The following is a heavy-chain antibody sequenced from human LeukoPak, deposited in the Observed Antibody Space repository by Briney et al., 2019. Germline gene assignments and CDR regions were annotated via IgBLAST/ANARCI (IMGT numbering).Heavy chain of an antibody. CDR3: TRLRSGYIDF. J-gene: IGHJ4*02. CDR1: GFILGDYA. CDR2: IRSNVHGGTT. Sequence: GGSLRLSCTASGFILGDYAMSWFRQAPGKGLEWVGLIRSNVHGGTTEYAASVKGRFTISRDDSKRIAYLQMNSLKTEDTALYYCTRLRSGYIDFWGQGTLVTVSS. D-gene: IGHD4-17*01. V-gene: IGHV3-49*03.